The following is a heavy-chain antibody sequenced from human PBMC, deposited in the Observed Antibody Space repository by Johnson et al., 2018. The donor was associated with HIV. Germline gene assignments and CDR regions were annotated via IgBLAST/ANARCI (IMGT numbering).Heavy chain of an antibody. D-gene: IGHD6-13*01. CDR3: TTDPIAAAGPDAFDI. Sequence: EQLVESGGGLVKPGGSLRLSCAASGFTFNNAWMSWVRQAPGTGLEWVCRIKSKSDGGTSDYAATVKARFTISRDESKNTLYLQMNSLKTEDTAVYYCTTDPIAAAGPDAFDIWGQGTVVTVSS. CDR2: IKSKSDGGTS. V-gene: IGHV3-15*01. CDR1: GFTFNNAW. J-gene: IGHJ3*02.